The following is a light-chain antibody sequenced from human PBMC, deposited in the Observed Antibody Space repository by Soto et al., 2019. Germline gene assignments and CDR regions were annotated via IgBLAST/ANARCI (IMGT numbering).Light chain of an antibody. Sequence: DIQMTQSPSTLSASVGDRVTITCRASQSISIWLAWYQQKPGRAPKLLIYDASSLESGVPPRFSGSGSGTEFTLTISSLQPDDFATYYYQQHKTYSWTFGQGTKVEIK. CDR2: DAS. V-gene: IGKV1-5*01. CDR1: QSISIW. J-gene: IGKJ1*01. CDR3: QQHKTYSWT.